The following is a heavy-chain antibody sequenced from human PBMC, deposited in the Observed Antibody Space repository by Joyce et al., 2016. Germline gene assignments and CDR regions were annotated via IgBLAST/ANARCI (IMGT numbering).Heavy chain of an antibody. J-gene: IGHJ4*02. CDR1: GLTFRTTW. CDR3: TTDPRY. V-gene: IGHV3-15*01. CDR2: IKSKNDGGTL. Sequence: VQLVESGGGLVQPGESLRLSCGVSGLTFRTTWMSWVRQAPGKGLEWIGRIKSKNDGGTLDYIETVKGRFTLSRDDSTNTVYLQMDSLKIEDTAMYYCTTDPRYWGRRTLVTVSS.